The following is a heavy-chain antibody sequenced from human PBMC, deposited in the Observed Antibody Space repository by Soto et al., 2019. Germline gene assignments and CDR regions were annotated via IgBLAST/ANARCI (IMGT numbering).Heavy chain of an antibody. CDR2: IDAGNGNT. J-gene: IGHJ4*02. V-gene: IGHV1-3*01. CDR1: GYTFTSYT. Sequence: ASVKVSCKASGYTFTSYTIHWVRQAPGQRPEWMGWIDAGNGNTKYSQKFQGRVTITRDTSASIIYMELSSLRSEDGAVYYCARDDSSDGPTRFDYWAQRTLVTVSS. D-gene: IGHD2-21*01. CDR3: ARDDSSDGPTRFDY.